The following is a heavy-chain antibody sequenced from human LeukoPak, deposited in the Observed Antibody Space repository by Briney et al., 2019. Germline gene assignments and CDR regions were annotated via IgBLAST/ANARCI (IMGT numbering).Heavy chain of an antibody. D-gene: IGHD5/OR15-5a*01. CDR1: GYTFTSYD. CDR3: ARGLRGSIYVDYYYYYMDV. Sequence: ASVKVSCKASGYTFTSYDINWVRQATGQGLEWMGWMNPNSGNTGYAQKFQGRVTITRNTSISTAYMELSSLRSEDTAVYYCARGLRGSIYVDYYYYYMDVWGRGTTVTASS. J-gene: IGHJ6*03. V-gene: IGHV1-8*03. CDR2: MNPNSGNT.